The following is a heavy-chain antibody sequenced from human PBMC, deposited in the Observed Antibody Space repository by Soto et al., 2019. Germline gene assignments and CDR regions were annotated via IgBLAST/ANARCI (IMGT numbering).Heavy chain of an antibody. D-gene: IGHD6-13*01. CDR2: IYYSGST. Sequence: QVQLQESGPGLVKPSETLSLTCTVSGGSISSYYWSWIRQPPGKGLEWIGYIYYSGSTNYNPSLKSRVTISVDTSKNQFSLKLSSVTAADTAVYYCARRYSSSCHFWGQGTLVTVSS. V-gene: IGHV4-59*08. CDR1: GGSISSYY. CDR3: ARRYSSSCHF. J-gene: IGHJ4*02.